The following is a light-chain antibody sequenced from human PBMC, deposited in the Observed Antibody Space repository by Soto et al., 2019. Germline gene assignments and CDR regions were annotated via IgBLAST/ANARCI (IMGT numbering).Light chain of an antibody. CDR1: RSISNY. CDR3: HQSGFWYT. V-gene: IGKV3-11*01. J-gene: IGKJ2*01. Sequence: EIGVTQSPATLSLSPGERATLSCRAMRSISNYCCWYQQKPGQPPSLLIYDESHRATNIPARFSGSGFGTDFTLTISSIEPEDFEVYYCHQSGFWYTSGQGTPLQIK. CDR2: DES.